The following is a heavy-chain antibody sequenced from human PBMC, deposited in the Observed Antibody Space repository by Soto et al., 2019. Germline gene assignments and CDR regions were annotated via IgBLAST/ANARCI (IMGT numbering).Heavy chain of an antibody. CDR3: ARDWYSSGFTDY. CDR2: IYYSGST. Sequence: SETLSLTCTVSGGSIISGGYYWSWIRQHPGKGLEWIGYIYYSGSTYYNPSLKSRVTISVDTSKNQFSLKLSSVTAADTAVYYCARDWYSSGFTDYWGQGTLVTVSS. D-gene: IGHD6-19*01. CDR1: GGSIISGGYY. V-gene: IGHV4-31*02. J-gene: IGHJ4*02.